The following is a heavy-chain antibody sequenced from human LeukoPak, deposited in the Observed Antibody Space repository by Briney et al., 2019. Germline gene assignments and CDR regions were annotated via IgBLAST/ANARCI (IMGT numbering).Heavy chain of an antibody. Sequence: SETLSLTCTVSGGSISSSSYYWGWIRQPPGKGLEWIGSMYSSGSTYYNPSFKSRVTISVDTSKNQFSLKLSSVTAADTAVYYCANYGVVLATYGFPSPFVYWGQGTLVTVSS. D-gene: IGHD3-16*01. J-gene: IGHJ4*02. CDR3: ANYGVVLATYGFPSPFVY. V-gene: IGHV4-39*07. CDR1: GGSISSSSYY. CDR2: MYSSGST.